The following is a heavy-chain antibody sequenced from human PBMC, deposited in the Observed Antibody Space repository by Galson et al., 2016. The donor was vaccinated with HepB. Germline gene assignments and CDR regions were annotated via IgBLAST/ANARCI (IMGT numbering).Heavy chain of an antibody. CDR3: AKDRPPDYGGNYYYYYGMDV. J-gene: IGHJ6*02. V-gene: IGHV3-48*01. CDR2: ISSSSTTI. D-gene: IGHD4-23*01. Sequence: SLRLSCAASGFTFTGYSMNWVRQAPGKGLQWISYISSSSTTIYYADSVKGRFTISRDNSKNTLYLQMNSLRAEDTAVYYCAKDRPPDYGGNYYYYYGMDVWGQGTTVTVSS. CDR1: GFTFTGYS.